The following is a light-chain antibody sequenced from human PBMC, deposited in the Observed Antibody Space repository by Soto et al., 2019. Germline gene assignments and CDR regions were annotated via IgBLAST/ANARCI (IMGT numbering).Light chain of an antibody. CDR1: QSITSRY. CDR2: GVS. V-gene: IGKV3-20*01. Sequence: EIVLTQSPGTLSLSPGERATLSCRASQSITSRYLAWYQQKPGQAPRLLIYGVSGRATGIPDRFSGSGSGTDFTLTIRRLESEDFAVYYCHQYGYSPPWTFGQGTKVEIK. CDR3: HQYGYSPPWT. J-gene: IGKJ1*01.